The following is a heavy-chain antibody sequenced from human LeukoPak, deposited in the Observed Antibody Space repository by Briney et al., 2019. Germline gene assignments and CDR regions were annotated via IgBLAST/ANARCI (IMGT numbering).Heavy chain of an antibody. J-gene: IGHJ4*02. Sequence: GGSLRLSCAASGFTFSTCWMHWVRQAPGKGLVWVSRFNSDGRSTYYADSVKGRFTISRDNAKNTLYLQMNSLRVEDTAVYYCARGRYYLDSWGQGTLVTVSS. CDR3: ARGRYYLDS. V-gene: IGHV3-74*01. CDR1: GFTFSTCW. CDR2: FNSDGRST. D-gene: IGHD4-17*01.